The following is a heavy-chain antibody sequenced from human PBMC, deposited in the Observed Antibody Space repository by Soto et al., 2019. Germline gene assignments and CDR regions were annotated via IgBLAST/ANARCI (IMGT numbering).Heavy chain of an antibody. CDR1: GYSFTSYW. V-gene: IGHV5-10-1*01. CDR3: ARHGNPELRFLEWLPPSPANWFDP. D-gene: IGHD3-3*01. J-gene: IGHJ5*02. Sequence: GESLKISCKGSGYSFTSYWISWVRQMPGKGLEWMGRIDPSDSYTNYSPSFQGHVTISADKSISTAYLQWSSLKASDTAMYYCARHGNPELRFLEWLPPSPANWFDPWGQGTLVTVSS. CDR2: IDPSDSYT.